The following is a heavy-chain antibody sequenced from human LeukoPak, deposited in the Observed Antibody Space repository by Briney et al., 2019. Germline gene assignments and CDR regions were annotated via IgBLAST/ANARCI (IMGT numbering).Heavy chain of an antibody. CDR1: GDSITTSSYY. CDR2: IYYSGST. Sequence: PSETLSLTCTVSGDSITTSSYYWGWIRQPPGKGLEWIGNIYYSGSTNYNPSLKSRVTISVDTSKNQFSLKLSSVTAADTAVYYCARDSAYSSGWFTNWFDPWGQGTLVTVSS. J-gene: IGHJ5*02. V-gene: IGHV4-61*01. D-gene: IGHD6-19*01. CDR3: ARDSAYSSGWFTNWFDP.